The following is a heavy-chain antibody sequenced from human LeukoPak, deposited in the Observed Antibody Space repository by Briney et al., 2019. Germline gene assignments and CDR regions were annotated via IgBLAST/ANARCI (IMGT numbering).Heavy chain of an antibody. CDR3: ARDLDGDYVDY. D-gene: IGHD4-17*01. CDR1: GFTFSDYY. J-gene: IGHJ4*02. V-gene: IGHV3-11*01. Sequence: WGSLRLSCAASGFTFSDYYMSWIRQAPGKGLERVSYISSSGSTIYYADSVKGRFTISRDNAKNSLYLQMNSLRAEDTAVYYCARDLDGDYVDYWGQGTLVTVSS. CDR2: ISSSGSTI.